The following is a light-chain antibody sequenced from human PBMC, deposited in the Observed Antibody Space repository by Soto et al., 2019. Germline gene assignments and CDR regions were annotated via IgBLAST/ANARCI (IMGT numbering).Light chain of an antibody. CDR3: QQYNHWPPLT. CDR2: GAS. Sequence: IVLKQSPGTLSLSPGERATLSCRASQSFRGLLAGYQQKPGQAPRLLIYGASARASGVPARSSGSGSGTEFTITISSLQSEDFAVYYCQQYNHWPPLTFGGGTKVDIK. CDR1: QSFRGL. J-gene: IGKJ4*01. V-gene: IGKV3-15*01.